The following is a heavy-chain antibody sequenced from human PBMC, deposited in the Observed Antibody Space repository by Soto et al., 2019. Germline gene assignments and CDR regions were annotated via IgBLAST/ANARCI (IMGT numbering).Heavy chain of an antibody. D-gene: IGHD2-2*01. J-gene: IGHJ4*02. CDR2: IYTSGST. V-gene: IGHV4-4*07. CDR3: ARDFGGVCSSTSCYGPNDY. Sequence: QVQLQESGPGLVKPSETLSLTCTVSGGSISSYYWSWIRQPAGKGLEWIGRIYTSGSTNYNPSLKRRVTMSVDTSKNQFSLKLSSVTAADTAVYYCARDFGGVCSSTSCYGPNDYWGQGTLVTVSS. CDR1: GGSISSYY.